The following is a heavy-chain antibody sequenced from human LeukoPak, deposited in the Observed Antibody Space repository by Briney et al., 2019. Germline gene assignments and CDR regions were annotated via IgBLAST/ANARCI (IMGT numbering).Heavy chain of an antibody. CDR3: AKNPYSTSGYSYADY. CDR2: ISGSGGST. Sequence: GGSLRLSCAASGFTFSSCAMSWVRQAPGKGLEWVSAISGSGGSTYYADSVKGRFTISRDNSKNTLYLQMNSLRAEDTAVYYCAKNPYSTSGYSYADYWGQGTLVTVSS. D-gene: IGHD5-18*01. CDR1: GFTFSSCA. J-gene: IGHJ4*02. V-gene: IGHV3-23*01.